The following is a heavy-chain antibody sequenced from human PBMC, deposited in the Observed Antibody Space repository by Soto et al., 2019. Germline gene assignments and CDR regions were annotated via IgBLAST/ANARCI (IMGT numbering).Heavy chain of an antibody. V-gene: IGHV3-23*01. J-gene: IGHJ4*02. D-gene: IGHD3-10*01. Sequence: EVQLLESGGGLVQPGGSLRLSCAASGFTFSTYAMAWVRQAPGQGLEWVSGISGSGVSKNHAESVKGRVIISRDNSKTMVYLQMNSLRPEDTAVYYCACLAWFGDPVPPFDCWGQGTVVTVSS. CDR1: GFTFSTYA. CDR2: ISGSGVSK. CDR3: ACLAWFGDPVPPFDC.